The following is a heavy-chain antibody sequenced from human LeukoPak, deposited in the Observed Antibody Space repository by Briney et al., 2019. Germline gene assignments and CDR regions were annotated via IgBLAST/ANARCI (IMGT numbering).Heavy chain of an antibody. CDR3: MTAAGYNFGQY. CDR1: GLTVNNNY. D-gene: IGHD5-18*01. V-gene: IGHV3-53*01. Sequence: GGSLRLSCAASGLTVNNNYMSWVRQAPGKGLEWVSALYIGGNTYYADSVRGRFTISRDNSKNTLYLQMNSLRAEDTAIYYCMTAAGYNFGQYWGQGTLVTVSS. J-gene: IGHJ4*02. CDR2: LYIGGNT.